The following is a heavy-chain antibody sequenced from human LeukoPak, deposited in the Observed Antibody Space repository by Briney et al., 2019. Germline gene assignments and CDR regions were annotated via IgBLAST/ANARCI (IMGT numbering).Heavy chain of an antibody. CDR3: AAVVPAVMGYFDY. V-gene: IGHV1-69*13. Sequence: ASVKVSYKASGGTFISYALSWVRQAPGQGLEWMGGIIPIFGTANYAQKFQGRVTITADESTSTAYMELSSLRSEDTAVYYCAAVVPAVMGYFDYWGQGTLVTVSS. D-gene: IGHD2-2*01. J-gene: IGHJ4*02. CDR1: GGTFISYA. CDR2: IIPIFGTA.